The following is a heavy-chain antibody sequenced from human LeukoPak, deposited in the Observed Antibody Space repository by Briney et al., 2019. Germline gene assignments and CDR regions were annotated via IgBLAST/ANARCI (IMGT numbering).Heavy chain of an antibody. CDR1: GFTFSNAW. CDR2: IKSKTDGGTT. Sequence: PGGSLRLSCAASGFTFSNAWMSWVRQAPGKGLEWVGRIKSKTDGGTTDYAAPVKGRFTISRDDSKNTLYLQMNSLKTEDTAVYYCTTGSGWYLRGISYWGQGTLVTVSS. D-gene: IGHD6-19*01. J-gene: IGHJ4*02. CDR3: TTGSGWYLRGISY. V-gene: IGHV3-15*01.